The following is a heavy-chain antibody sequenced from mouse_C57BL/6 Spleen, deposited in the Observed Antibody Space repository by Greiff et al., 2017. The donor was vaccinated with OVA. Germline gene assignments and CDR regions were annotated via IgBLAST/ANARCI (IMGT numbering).Heavy chain of an antibody. J-gene: IGHJ1*03. CDR3: ARNYVLYFDV. CDR2: ISSGSSTI. CDR1: GFTFSDYG. D-gene: IGHD1-1*01. V-gene: IGHV5-17*01. Sequence: EVKLMESGGGLVKPGGSLKLSCAASGFTFSDYGMHWVRQAPEKGLEWVAYISSGSSTIYYADTVKGRFTISRDNAKNTLFLQMTSLRSEDTAMYYCARNYVLYFDVWGTGTTVTVSS.